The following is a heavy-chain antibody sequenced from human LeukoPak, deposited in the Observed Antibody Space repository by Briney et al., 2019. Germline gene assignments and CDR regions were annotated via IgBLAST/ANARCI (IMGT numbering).Heavy chain of an antibody. Sequence: GGSLRLSCAAPGFTFSAFAMTWVRQAPGKGLEWVSSITGTHYTTYYTDSVKGRFTISRDNSKNTLYLQMNSLRADDTAIYYCTKDPNGDYVGAFDPWGQGTLVTVSS. D-gene: IGHD4-17*01. CDR1: GFTFSAFA. V-gene: IGHV3-23*01. J-gene: IGHJ5*02. CDR2: ITGTHYTT. CDR3: TKDPNGDYVGAFDP.